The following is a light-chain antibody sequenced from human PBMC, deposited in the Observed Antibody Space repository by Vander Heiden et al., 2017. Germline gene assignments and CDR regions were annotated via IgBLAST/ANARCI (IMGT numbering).Light chain of an antibody. J-gene: IGKJ1*01. Sequence: EIQMSHTLYPLSSSVGDRVTITCRASQSIARKVDWYQQKAGQAPELLIYAASGWQPGIPARFSGSGSGTDFTLTISSLQPEDFTAYYRQQRYSMPRTFGQGTRVEI. V-gene: IGKV1-39*01. CDR1: QSIARK. CDR2: AAS. CDR3: QQRYSMPRT.